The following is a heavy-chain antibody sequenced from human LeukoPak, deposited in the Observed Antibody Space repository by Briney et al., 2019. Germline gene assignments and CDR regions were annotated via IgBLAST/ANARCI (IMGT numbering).Heavy chain of an antibody. CDR2: ISFDGSIK. J-gene: IGHJ6*03. Sequence: PGRSLRLSCAASGFTFIDYDIHWVRQAPGKGLEWVALISFDGSIKYYADSVKGRFTISRDNSKNTLYLQMNSLRAEDTAVYYCAKVYYYGSGSYRGGYYYMDVWGKGSTVTVSS. D-gene: IGHD3-10*01. V-gene: IGHV3-30*18. CDR1: GFTFIDYD. CDR3: AKVYYYGSGSYRGGYYYMDV.